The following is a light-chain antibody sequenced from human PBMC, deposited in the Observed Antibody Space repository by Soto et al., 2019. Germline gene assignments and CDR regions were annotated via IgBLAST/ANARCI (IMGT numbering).Light chain of an antibody. Sequence: AVTQTPGTLSLSPGERFTLSCCASQSVDSTYLTWYQQKRGQAPRLLMYDTSSRAPGIPDRFSGSGSGTDFTLTISRLEPEDFAVYYCQQDCTSPGITFGQGRILEVK. CDR2: DTS. CDR3: QQDCTSPGIT. CDR1: QSVDSTY. V-gene: IGKV3-20*01. J-gene: IGKJ5*01.